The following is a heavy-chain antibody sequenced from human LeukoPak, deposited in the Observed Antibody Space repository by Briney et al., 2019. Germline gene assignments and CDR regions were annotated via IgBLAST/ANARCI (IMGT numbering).Heavy chain of an antibody. CDR2: IRSKADSYTT. D-gene: IGHD6-13*01. Sequence: GGSLRLSCAASGFTFSGSAMHWVRQASGKGLEWLGRIRSKADSYTTAYAASVKGRFIVSRDDSKNTAYLQVNSLKTEDTAVYYCRAVADLNDYWGQGTLVTVSS. CDR1: GFTFSGSA. CDR3: RAVADLNDY. V-gene: IGHV3-73*01. J-gene: IGHJ4*02.